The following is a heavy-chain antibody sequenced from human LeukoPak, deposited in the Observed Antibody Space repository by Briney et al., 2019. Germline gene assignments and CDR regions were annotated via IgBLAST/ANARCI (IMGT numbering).Heavy chain of an antibody. CDR1: RFSFSDYA. CDR3: AKDHQAAAEGPEYFQH. V-gene: IGHV3-23*01. D-gene: IGHD6-13*01. J-gene: IGHJ1*01. CDR2: ISGSGNTT. Sequence: PGGSLRLSCAASRFSFSDYAMSWVRQAPGKGLEWVSGISGSGNTTYYADSAKGRFTTSRDNSKNTLYLQMNSLRAEDTAVYYCAKDHQAAAEGPEYFQHWGQGTLVTVSS.